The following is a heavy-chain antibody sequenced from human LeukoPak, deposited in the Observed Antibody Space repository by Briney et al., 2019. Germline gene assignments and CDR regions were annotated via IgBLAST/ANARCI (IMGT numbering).Heavy chain of an antibody. V-gene: IGHV4-4*09. CDR2: IYGSGRT. J-gene: IGHJ4*02. CDR3: AVSPNQDFFDY. CDR1: GVSINSHY. Sequence: SETLSLTCTVSGVSINSHYLNWIRQLPGKGLEWIGYIYGSGRTNYNPSLKSRVTMSVDTSKSQFSLNLNSLTAADTAVYYCAVSPNQDFFDYWGQGPLVTVSS.